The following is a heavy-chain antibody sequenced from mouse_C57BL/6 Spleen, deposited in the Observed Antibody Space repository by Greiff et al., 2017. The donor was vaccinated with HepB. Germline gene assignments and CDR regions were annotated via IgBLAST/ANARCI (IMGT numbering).Heavy chain of an antibody. CDR3: ATGAYGNYGYAMDY. V-gene: IGHV1-47*01. CDR1: GYTFTTYP. CDR2: FHPYNDDT. D-gene: IGHD2-1*01. Sequence: QVQLQQSGAELVKPGASVKMSCKASGYTFTTYPIEWMKQKHGKSPEWIGNFHPYNDDTKYNEKFKGKATLTVEKSSSTVYLELSRLTSDDSAVYYCATGAYGNYGYAMDYWGQGTSVTVSS. J-gene: IGHJ4*01.